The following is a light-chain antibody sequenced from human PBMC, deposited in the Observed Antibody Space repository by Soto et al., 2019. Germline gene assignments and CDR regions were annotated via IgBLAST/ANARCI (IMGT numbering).Light chain of an antibody. CDR3: QQANSFPLT. V-gene: IGKV1D-12*01. CDR2: AAS. J-gene: IGKJ1*01. Sequence: DIQMTQSPSSVSASVGDRVTITCRASQAISTWLAWYQRKPGKAPKLLIYAASNLQTGVPSRFSGSGSGTDFTLTISSLQPEDFATYYCQQANSFPLTFGQGTKVEIK. CDR1: QAISTW.